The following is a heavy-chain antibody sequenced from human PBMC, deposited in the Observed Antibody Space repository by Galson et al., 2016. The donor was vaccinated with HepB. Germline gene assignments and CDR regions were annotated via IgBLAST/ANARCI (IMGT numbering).Heavy chain of an antibody. CDR3: AKLIEVAGSFDY. D-gene: IGHD6-19*01. CDR2: ISGRGGNT. V-gene: IGHV3-23*01. Sequence: SLRLSCAASGFTFSIYAMSWVRQAPGKGLEWVSGISGRGGNTYHADSVKGRFTISRDNSKNTLYLQMKSLRADDTAVYYCAKLIEVAGSFDYWGQGTLVTVSS. J-gene: IGHJ4*02. CDR1: GFTFSIYA.